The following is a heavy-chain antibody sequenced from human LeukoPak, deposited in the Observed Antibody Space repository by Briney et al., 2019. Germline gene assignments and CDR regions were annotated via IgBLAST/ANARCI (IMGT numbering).Heavy chain of an antibody. CDR2: IYHSGST. D-gene: IGHD3-9*01. Sequence: PSETLSLTCTVSGYSISSGYYWGWIRQPPGKGLEWIGSIYHSGSTYYNPSLKSRVTISVDTSKNQFSLKLSSVTAADTAVYYCARLNVLRYFDWLSADDYWGQGTLVTVSS. CDR1: GYSISSGYY. V-gene: IGHV4-38-2*02. CDR3: ARLNVLRYFDWLSADDY. J-gene: IGHJ4*02.